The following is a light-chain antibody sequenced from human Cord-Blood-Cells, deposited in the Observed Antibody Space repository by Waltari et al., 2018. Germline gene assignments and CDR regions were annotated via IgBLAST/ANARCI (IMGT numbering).Light chain of an antibody. CDR2: WAS. CDR3: QQYYSTPYS. J-gene: IGKJ2*03. Sequence: TVKTQPPDSLALSLRARATPPPNPRHRVLYSSNNKNYLAWYQQKPGQPPKLLIYWASTRESGVPDRFSGSGSGTDFTLTISSLQAEDVAVYYCQQYYSTPYSFGQGTKLEIK. CDR1: HRVLYSSNNKNY. V-gene: IGKV4-1*01.